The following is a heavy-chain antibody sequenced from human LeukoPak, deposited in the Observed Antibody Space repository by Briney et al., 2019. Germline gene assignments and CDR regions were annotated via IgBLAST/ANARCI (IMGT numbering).Heavy chain of an antibody. D-gene: IGHD3-3*01. CDR1: GFTFSNYA. CDR2: ISGSGGST. CDR3: AKPVHQYYDFWSGYYY. Sequence: GGTLRLSCGASGFTFSNYAMSWVRQAPGKGLEWVSAISGSGGSTYYADSVKGRFTISRDNSKNTLYLQMNSLRAEDTAVYYCAKPVHQYYDFWSGYYYWGQGTLVTVSS. V-gene: IGHV3-23*01. J-gene: IGHJ4*02.